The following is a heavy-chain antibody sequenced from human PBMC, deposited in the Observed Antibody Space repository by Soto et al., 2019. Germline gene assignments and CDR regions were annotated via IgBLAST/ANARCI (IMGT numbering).Heavy chain of an antibody. CDR1: GFTFSSYW. Sequence: GGSLRLSXAASGFTFSSYWMHWVRQAPGKGLVWVSRINSDGSSTSYADSVKGRFTISRDNAKNTLYLQMNSLRAEDTAVYYCARVSPTAFRGRRLGLPPYAFDIWGQGTMVTVSS. D-gene: IGHD4-17*01. CDR2: INSDGSST. CDR3: ARVSPTAFRGRRLGLPPYAFDI. J-gene: IGHJ3*02. V-gene: IGHV3-74*01.